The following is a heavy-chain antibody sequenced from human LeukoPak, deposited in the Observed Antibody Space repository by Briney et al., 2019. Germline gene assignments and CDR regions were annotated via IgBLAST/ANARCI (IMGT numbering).Heavy chain of an antibody. Sequence: SETLSLTCTVPGGSISSYYWSWIWQPPGKGLEWIGYIYTSGSTNYNPSLKSRVTISVDTSKNQFSLKLSSVTAADAAVYYCARHVYDYSNQKNNWFDPWGQGTLVTVSS. CDR3: ARHVYDYSNQKNNWFDP. V-gene: IGHV4-4*09. CDR2: IYTSGST. D-gene: IGHD4-11*01. J-gene: IGHJ5*02. CDR1: GGSISSYY.